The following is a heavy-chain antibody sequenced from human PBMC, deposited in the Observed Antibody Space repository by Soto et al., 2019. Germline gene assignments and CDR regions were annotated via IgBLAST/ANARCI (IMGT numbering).Heavy chain of an antibody. Sequence: SVKVSCKASGGTFGSYAISWVRQAPGQGLEWMGGIIPIFGTANYAQKFQGRVTITADESTSTAYMELSGLRSEDTAVYYCARTQETDVGDLWDWFDPWGQGALVTVSS. J-gene: IGHJ5*02. CDR1: GGTFGSYA. V-gene: IGHV1-69*13. CDR2: IIPIFGTA. D-gene: IGHD3-10*01. CDR3: ARTQETDVGDLWDWFDP.